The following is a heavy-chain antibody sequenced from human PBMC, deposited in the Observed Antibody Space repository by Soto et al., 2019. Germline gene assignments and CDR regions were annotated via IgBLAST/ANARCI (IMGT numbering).Heavy chain of an antibody. CDR1: GFSLSGDGVG. Sequence: QITLKESGPTLVKPTQSLTLTCTVSGFSLSGDGVGVGWIRQPPGKALEWLALIYWDDDQRYSPSLKTRLTNPKSTSKNQVVLTMTNMDPVDTATYYCAPAFGGTSWPNDAFDIWGKGTVVTVSS. CDR3: APAFGGTSWPNDAFDI. V-gene: IGHV2-5*02. CDR2: IYWDDDQ. D-gene: IGHD3-3*02. J-gene: IGHJ3*02.